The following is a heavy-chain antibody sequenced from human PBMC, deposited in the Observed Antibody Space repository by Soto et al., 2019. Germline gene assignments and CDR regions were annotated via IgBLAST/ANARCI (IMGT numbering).Heavy chain of an antibody. D-gene: IGHD4-17*01. CDR1: GFTFSSYW. J-gene: IGHJ6*02. CDR2: IKQDGSEK. V-gene: IGHV3-7*01. Sequence: GGSLRLSCAASGFTFSSYWMSWVRQAPGKGLEWVANIKQDGSEKYYVDSVKGRFTLSRDNARNSLYLQMNSLRVEDTAVYYCAVPYGDSRYYCYGMDVWGQGTTVTVSS. CDR3: AVPYGDSRYYCYGMDV.